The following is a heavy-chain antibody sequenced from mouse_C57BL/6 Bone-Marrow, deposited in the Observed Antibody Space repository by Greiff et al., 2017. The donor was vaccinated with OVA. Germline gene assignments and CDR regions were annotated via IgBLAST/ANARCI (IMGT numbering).Heavy chain of an antibody. CDR3: ARHEIFYYDYDGYAMDY. CDR1: GYTFPEYT. CDR2: FYPGSGSI. Sequence: QVQLQQSGAELVKPGASVKLSCKASGYTFPEYTIHWVKQRSGQGLEWIGWFYPGSGSIKYNEKFKDKATLTADKSSSTVYMELSRLTSEDSAVYFCARHEIFYYDYDGYAMDYWGQGTSVTVSS. V-gene: IGHV1-62-2*01. D-gene: IGHD2-4*01. J-gene: IGHJ4*01.